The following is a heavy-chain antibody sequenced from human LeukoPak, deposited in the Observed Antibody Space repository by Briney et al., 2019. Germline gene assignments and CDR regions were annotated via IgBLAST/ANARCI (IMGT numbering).Heavy chain of an antibody. Sequence: PGGSLRLSCAASGFTFDDYGMSWVRQAPGKGLEWVSGINWNGGSTGYADSVKGRFTISRDNAKNSLYLQMNSLRAEDTALYYCERIFRNCTNGVCYPPRYYFDYWGQGTLVTVSS. CDR2: INWNGGST. V-gene: IGHV3-20*04. CDR1: GFTFDDYG. D-gene: IGHD2-8*01. J-gene: IGHJ4*02. CDR3: ERIFRNCTNGVCYPPRYYFDY.